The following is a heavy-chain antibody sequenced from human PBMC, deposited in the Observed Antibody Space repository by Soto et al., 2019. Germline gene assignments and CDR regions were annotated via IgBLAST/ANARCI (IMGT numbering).Heavy chain of an antibody. J-gene: IGHJ6*02. D-gene: IGHD6-13*01. CDR3: ARHPSIAAAGDYYYYGMDV. CDR2: ISGSGGST. CDR1: GFTFSSYA. V-gene: IGHV3-23*01. Sequence: WGSLRLSCAASGFTFSSYAMSWVRQAPGKGLEWVSAISGSGGSTYYADSVKGRFTISRDNSKNTLYLQMNSLRAEDTAVYYCARHPSIAAAGDYYYYGMDVWGQGTTVTVSS.